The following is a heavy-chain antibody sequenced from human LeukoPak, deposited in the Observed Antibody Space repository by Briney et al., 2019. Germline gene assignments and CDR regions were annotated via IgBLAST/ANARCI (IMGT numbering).Heavy chain of an antibody. CDR2: ISWNGVTT. CDR3: AKERGSSGYFDY. D-gene: IGHD6-6*01. Sequence: AGRSLRLSCAASGFTFDDYTMHWVRQAPGKGLDWVSLISWNGVTTYYADSVKGRFTISRDNSKNSLYLQLNSLRTEDTALYCCAKERGSSGYFDYWGQGTLVTVST. V-gene: IGHV3-43*01. J-gene: IGHJ4*02. CDR1: GFTFDDYT.